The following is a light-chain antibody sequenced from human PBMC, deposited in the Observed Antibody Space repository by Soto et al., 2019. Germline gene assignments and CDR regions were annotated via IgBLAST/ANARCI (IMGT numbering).Light chain of an antibody. CDR1: QRIRTS. CDR3: QQSYSTPIT. J-gene: IGKJ5*01. Sequence: DIQMTQSPSSLSASAGDRVTITCRASQRIRTSLNWYQHKPGKAPKLLIYAASSLASGVPSRFSGSGSGTEFTLTISSLQPDDFAAYYCQQSYSTPITFGQGTRLEI. V-gene: IGKV1-39*01. CDR2: AAS.